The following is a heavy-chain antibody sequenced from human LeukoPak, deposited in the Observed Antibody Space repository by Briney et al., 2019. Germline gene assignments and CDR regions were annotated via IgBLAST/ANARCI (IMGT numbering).Heavy chain of an antibody. CDR2: ISSSGSTI. D-gene: IGHD3-3*01. Sequence: GGSLRLSCAASGFTFSDYYMSWIRQAPGKGLEWVSYISSSGSTIYYADSVKGRFTISRDNAKNSLYLQMNSLRAEDTAVYYCARVDFSPDPYYFDYRGQGTLVTVSS. J-gene: IGHJ4*02. V-gene: IGHV3-11*01. CDR3: ARVDFSPDPYYFDY. CDR1: GFTFSDYY.